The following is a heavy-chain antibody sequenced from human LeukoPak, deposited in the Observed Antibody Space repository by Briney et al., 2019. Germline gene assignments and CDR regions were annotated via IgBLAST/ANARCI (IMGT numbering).Heavy chain of an antibody. CDR1: GFTVSSNY. J-gene: IGHJ6*02. Sequence: GGSLRLSCAASGFTVSSNYMSWVRQAPGKGLEWVSVIYSGGTTNYADSVKGRFTISRDNSKNTLFLQMNSLRAEDTAVYYCARAGAGILTVYYGMDVWGQGTTVTVSS. D-gene: IGHD3-9*01. CDR3: ARAGAGILTVYYGMDV. V-gene: IGHV3-53*01. CDR2: IYSGGTT.